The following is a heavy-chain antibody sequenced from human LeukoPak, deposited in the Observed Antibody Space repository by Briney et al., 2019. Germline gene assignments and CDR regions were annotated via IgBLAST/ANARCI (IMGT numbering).Heavy chain of an antibody. CDR2: ISSSSSYI. D-gene: IGHD2-2*01. Sequence: GGSLRLSCAASGFTFSSYSMNWVRQAPGKGLEWVSSISSSSSYIYYADSVKGRFTISRDNAKNTLYLQMNSLRAEDTAVYYCAREYELGYCSSTSCPLGYWGQGTLVTVSS. CDR3: AREYELGYCSSTSCPLGY. V-gene: IGHV3-21*01. J-gene: IGHJ4*02. CDR1: GFTFSSYS.